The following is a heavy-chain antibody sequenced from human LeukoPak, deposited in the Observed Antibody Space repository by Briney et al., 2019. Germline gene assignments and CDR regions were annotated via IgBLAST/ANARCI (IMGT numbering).Heavy chain of an antibody. Sequence: ASVKVSCKASGYTFTSYGISWVRQAPGQGLEWMGWISAYNGNTNYAQNLQGRVTMTTDTSTRIAYMQLRSLGSDDTAIYYCARFSIPANWFDPWGQGTLVTVSS. CDR3: ARFSIPANWFDP. V-gene: IGHV1-18*01. CDR2: ISAYNGNT. J-gene: IGHJ5*02. D-gene: IGHD6-25*01. CDR1: GYTFTSYG.